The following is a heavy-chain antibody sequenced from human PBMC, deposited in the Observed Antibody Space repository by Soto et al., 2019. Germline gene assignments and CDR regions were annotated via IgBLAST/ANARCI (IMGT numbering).Heavy chain of an antibody. J-gene: IGHJ6*04. CDR2: IYYSGSI. D-gene: IGHD3-10*01. CDR3: ARLADGSGLDV. Sequence: SETLSLTCTVSGGSISNYYWSWIRQPPGKGLEWIGYIYYSGSINYNPSLKSRVTISVDTSKNQFSLKLNSVTAADTAVYYCARLADGSGLDVWGKGTTVTVSS. CDR1: GGSISNYY. V-gene: IGHV4-59*08.